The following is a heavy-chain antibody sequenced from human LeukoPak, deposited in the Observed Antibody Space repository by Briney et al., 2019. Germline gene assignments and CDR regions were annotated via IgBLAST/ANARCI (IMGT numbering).Heavy chain of an antibody. CDR3: ARVFYDSSGYDDAVGNWFDP. CDR1: GYTFTSYD. CDR2: MNPNSGNT. D-gene: IGHD3-22*01. V-gene: IGHV1-8*01. Sequence: ASVKVSCKASGYTFTSYDINWVRQATGQGLEWMGWMNPNSGNTGYAQKFQGRVTMTRNTSISTAYMEPSSLRSEDTAVYYCARVFYDSSGYDDAVGNWFDPWGQGTLVTVSS. J-gene: IGHJ5*02.